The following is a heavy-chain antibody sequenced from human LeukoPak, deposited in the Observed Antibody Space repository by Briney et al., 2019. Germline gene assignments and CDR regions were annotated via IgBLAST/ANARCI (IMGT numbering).Heavy chain of an antibody. Sequence: GGSLRLSCAASGFTFSSYAMHWVRQAPGKGLEWVAVISYDGSNKYYADSVKGRFTISRDNSKNTLYLQMNSLRAEDTAVYYCARGLTPKFDYYDSSGLLNYWGQGTLVTVSS. CDR3: ARGLTPKFDYYDSSGLLNY. CDR1: GFTFSSYA. J-gene: IGHJ4*02. CDR2: ISYDGSNK. D-gene: IGHD3-22*01. V-gene: IGHV3-30-3*01.